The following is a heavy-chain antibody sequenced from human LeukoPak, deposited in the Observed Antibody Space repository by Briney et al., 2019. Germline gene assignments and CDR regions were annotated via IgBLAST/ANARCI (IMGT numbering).Heavy chain of an antibody. CDR2: IYYSGNT. V-gene: IGHV4-39*07. D-gene: IGHD3-10*01. Sequence: SETLSLTCAVSGGSISSSSYYWGWIRQPPGKGLEWIGSIYYSGNTYYNPSLKSRVTISVDTSKNQFSLKLSSVTAADTAVYYCARDHGSMVRGVIGGSSDYYYHYYMDVWGKGTTVTVSS. CDR1: GGSISSSSYY. CDR3: ARDHGSMVRGVIGGSSDYYYHYYMDV. J-gene: IGHJ6*03.